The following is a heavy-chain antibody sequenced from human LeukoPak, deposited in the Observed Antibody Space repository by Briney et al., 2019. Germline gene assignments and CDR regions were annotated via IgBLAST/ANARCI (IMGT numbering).Heavy chain of an antibody. J-gene: IGHJ4*02. Sequence: ASVKVSCKASGGTFSSYAISWVRQAPGQGLEWMGRIIPIFGIANYAQKFQGRATITADKSTSTAYMELSSLRSEDTAVYYCVAYDSSGYYYVDYWGQGTLVTVSS. CDR3: VAYDSSGYYYVDY. D-gene: IGHD3-22*01. V-gene: IGHV1-69*04. CDR2: IIPIFGIA. CDR1: GGTFSSYA.